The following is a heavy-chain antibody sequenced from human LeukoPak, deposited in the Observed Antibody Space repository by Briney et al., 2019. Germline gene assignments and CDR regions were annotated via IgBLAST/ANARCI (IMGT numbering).Heavy chain of an antibody. CDR3: AGQKNYYDSSGYYRRHDY. CDR1: GFTFSSYS. D-gene: IGHD3-22*01. CDR2: ISSSSYI. J-gene: IGHJ4*02. V-gene: IGHV3-21*01. Sequence: KSGGSLRLSCAASGFTFSSYSMNWVRQAPGKGLEWVSSISSSSYIYYADSVRGRFTISRDNAKNSLYLQMNSLRAEDTAVYYCAGQKNYYDSSGYYRRHDYWGQGTLVTVSS.